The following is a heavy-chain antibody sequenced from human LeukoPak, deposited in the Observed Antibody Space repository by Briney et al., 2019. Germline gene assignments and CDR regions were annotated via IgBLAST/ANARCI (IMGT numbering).Heavy chain of an antibody. V-gene: IGHV1-69*04. CDR1: GYTFTGYY. Sequence: SVKVSCKASGYTFTGYYMHWVRQAPGQGLEWMGRIIPILGIANYAQKFQGRVTITADKSTSTAYMELSSLRSEDTAVYYCARDGSGSYYFDYWGQGTLVTVSS. CDR2: IIPILGIA. J-gene: IGHJ4*02. D-gene: IGHD1-26*01. CDR3: ARDGSGSYYFDY.